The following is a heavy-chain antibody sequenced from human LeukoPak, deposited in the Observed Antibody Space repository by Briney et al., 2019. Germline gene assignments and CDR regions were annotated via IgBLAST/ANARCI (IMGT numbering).Heavy chain of an antibody. V-gene: IGHV3-30*18. CDR1: GFTFRSYG. J-gene: IGHJ4*02. D-gene: IGHD4-17*01. CDR2: ISYDGSNK. CDR3: AKEHDYGDYVDY. Sequence: GGSLRLSCEASGFTFRSYGMHWVRQAPGKGLEWVAVISYDGSNKYYADSVKGRFTISRDNSKNTLYLQMNSLRAEDTAVYYCAKEHDYGDYVDYWGQGTLVTVSS.